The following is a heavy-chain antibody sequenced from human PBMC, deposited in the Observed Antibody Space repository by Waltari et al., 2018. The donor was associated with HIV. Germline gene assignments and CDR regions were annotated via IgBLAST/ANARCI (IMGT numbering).Heavy chain of an antibody. V-gene: IGHV4-30-4*08. CDR3: ARSDGSRSFCVDF. Sequence: QVQLQESGPGLVKPSQTLSLTCSVSGDSLNSGDYYWTWIRQSPGEGLEWLGYIYYSGCSYYNPSLRSRVTISVDRSRNQFSLKLTSVTAADTAVYYCARSDGSRSFCVDFWGLGTLVTVSS. CDR1: GDSLNSGDYY. CDR2: IYYSGCS. D-gene: IGHD3-10*01. J-gene: IGHJ4*02.